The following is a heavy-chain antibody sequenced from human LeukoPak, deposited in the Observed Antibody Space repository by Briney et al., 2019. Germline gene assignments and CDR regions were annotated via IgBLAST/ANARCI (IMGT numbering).Heavy chain of an antibody. CDR1: GGSISNYY. V-gene: IGHV4-59*08. Sequence: PSETETLTCSVSGGSISNYYWSWTRQAPGKGLEWIGYIYDSGSTNYNPSLKSQVTIFLETSKSQLSLQLRSVAAADTAVYYCARHERSLRWSFDY. CDR3: ARHERSLRWSFDY. J-gene: IGHJ4*01. D-gene: IGHD4-23*01. CDR2: IYDSGST.